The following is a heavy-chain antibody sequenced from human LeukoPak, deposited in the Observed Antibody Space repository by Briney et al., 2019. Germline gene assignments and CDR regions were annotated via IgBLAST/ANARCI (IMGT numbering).Heavy chain of an antibody. CDR1: GGSISSYY. D-gene: IGHD6-13*01. Sequence: PSETLSLTCTVSGGSISSYYWSLIRQPPGKGLEGIGYIYYSGSTNYNPSLKSRVPTSVDTSKNQFSLKLSSVTAADTAVYYCARCLSSSWYRNLEYYFDYWGQGTLVTVSS. CDR3: ARCLSSSWYRNLEYYFDY. CDR2: IYYSGST. J-gene: IGHJ4*02. V-gene: IGHV4-59*01.